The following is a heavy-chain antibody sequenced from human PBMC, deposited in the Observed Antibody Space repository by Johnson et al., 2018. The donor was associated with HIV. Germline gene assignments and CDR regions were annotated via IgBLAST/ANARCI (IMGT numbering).Heavy chain of an antibody. CDR1: GFTFSSYG. J-gene: IGHJ3*02. CDR3: AKVSWEARLGDPFDI. D-gene: IGHD1-26*01. CDR2: ISYDGSNK. Sequence: QVQLVESGGGVVQPGRSLRLSCAASGFTFSSYGMHWVRQAPGKGLEWVAVISYDGSNKYYADSVKGRFTISRDNSNNTLYLQMNSLRAEDTAVYYCAKVSWEARLGDPFDIWGQGTMVTVSS. V-gene: IGHV3-30*18.